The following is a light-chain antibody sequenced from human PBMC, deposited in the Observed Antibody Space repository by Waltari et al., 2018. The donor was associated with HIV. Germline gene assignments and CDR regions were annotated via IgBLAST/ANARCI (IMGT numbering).Light chain of an antibody. V-gene: IGLV2-11*01. Sequence: QSALTQPRSVSGSPGQSVTISCPGTSSDVGGYNYVSWYQQHPGKAPKLMIYDVSKRPSGVPDRFSGSKSGNTASLTISGLQAEDEADYYCCSYAGSYTPVFGGGTKLTVL. J-gene: IGLJ2*01. CDR2: DVS. CDR3: CSYAGSYTPV. CDR1: SSDVGGYNY.